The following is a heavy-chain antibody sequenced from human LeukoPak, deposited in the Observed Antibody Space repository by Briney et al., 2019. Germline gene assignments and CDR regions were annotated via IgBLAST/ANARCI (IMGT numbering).Heavy chain of an antibody. Sequence: TGGSLRLSCAASGFTFSSYALSWVRQAPGKGLEWVSTISGSGGSTYYTDSVKGRFTISRDNSQNTLYLQMNSLRAEDTALYYCAKRIDANYYDSSGGQGTLVTVSS. CDR3: AKRIDANYYDSS. V-gene: IGHV3-23*01. J-gene: IGHJ4*02. CDR2: ISGSGGST. CDR1: GFTFSSYA. D-gene: IGHD3-22*01.